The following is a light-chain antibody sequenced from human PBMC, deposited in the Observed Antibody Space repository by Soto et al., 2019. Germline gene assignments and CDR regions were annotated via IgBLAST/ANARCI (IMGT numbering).Light chain of an antibody. J-gene: IGKJ4*01. CDR3: QQVNNYPLT. CDR2: AAS. V-gene: IGKV1-9*01. Sequence: IQFTQSPSSLSASVGDRVTITCRASQGLSSYLAWYQQKPGKAPKLLIYAASTLQTGVPSRFSGSESGTDFTLTISSXQPEDFATYYCQQVNNYPLTFGGGTKVDIK. CDR1: QGLSSY.